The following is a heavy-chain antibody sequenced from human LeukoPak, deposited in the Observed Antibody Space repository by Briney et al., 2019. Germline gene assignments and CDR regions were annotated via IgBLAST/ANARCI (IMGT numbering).Heavy chain of an antibody. CDR3: AREEFVVVPAAISN. J-gene: IGHJ4*02. CDR1: VGSFGAHS. Sequence: SESLSLTCAIYVGSFGAHSWTWLRQPPGKGREWVGEINQSGSTNYSPSLKSRVIISVDTSKNQFSLKLSSVTAADTAVYYCAREEFVVVPAAISNWGQGTLVTVSS. CDR2: INQSGST. D-gene: IGHD2-2*02. V-gene: IGHV4-34*01.